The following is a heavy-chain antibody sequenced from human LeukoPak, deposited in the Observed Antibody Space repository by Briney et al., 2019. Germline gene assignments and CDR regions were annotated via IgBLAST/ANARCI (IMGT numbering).Heavy chain of an antibody. CDR2: IIPIFGTA. CDR1: GGTFSSYA. D-gene: IGHD2-21*02. Sequence: ASVRVSCKASGGTFSSYAIIWVRQAPGQGLEWMGGIIPIFGTANYAQKFQGRVTITADESTSTAYMELSSLRSEDTAVYYCAKHIVVVTAMSGFDYWGQGTLVTVSS. CDR3: AKHIVVVTAMSGFDY. V-gene: IGHV1-69*13. J-gene: IGHJ4*02.